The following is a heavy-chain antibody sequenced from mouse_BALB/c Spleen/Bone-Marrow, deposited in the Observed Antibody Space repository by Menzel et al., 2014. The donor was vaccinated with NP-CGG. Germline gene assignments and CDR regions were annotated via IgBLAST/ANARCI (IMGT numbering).Heavy chain of an antibody. CDR2: IDPANGNT. Sequence: EVQLQQSGAELVKPGASVKLSCTASGFNIKDTYMHWVKQRPEQGLEWIGRIDPANGNTKYDPKFQGKATITADTSSNTASLQLSSRRSEDTAVYYCARFEYYSMDYWGQGTSVTVSA. J-gene: IGHJ4*01. CDR1: GFNIKDTY. CDR3: ARFEYYSMDY. V-gene: IGHV14-3*02.